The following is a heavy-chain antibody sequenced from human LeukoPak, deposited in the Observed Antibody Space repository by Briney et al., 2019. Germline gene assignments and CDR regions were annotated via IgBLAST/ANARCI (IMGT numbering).Heavy chain of an antibody. Sequence: SETLSLTCAIYGGSFSIYYWSWIRQPPGKGLEWIGEINHSGGTNYNPSLKSRVTISVDTSKNQFSLKVNSVTAADTAVYYCARVTAAGGTDDAFDVWGRGTMVTVSS. J-gene: IGHJ3*01. CDR3: ARVTAAGGTDDAFDV. D-gene: IGHD2-21*02. CDR2: INHSGGT. CDR1: GGSFSIYY. V-gene: IGHV4-34*01.